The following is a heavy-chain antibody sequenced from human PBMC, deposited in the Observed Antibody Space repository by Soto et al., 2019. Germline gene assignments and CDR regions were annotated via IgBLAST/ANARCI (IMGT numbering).Heavy chain of an antibody. CDR3: ATVGSSGYYLDY. J-gene: IGHJ4*02. V-gene: IGHV1-24*01. CDR2: FDPEDGET. Sequence: ASLKVSCKVSGYTLTELSMHWVRQAPGKGLEWMGGFDPEDGETIYAQKFQGRVTMTEDTSTDTAYMELSSLRSEDTAVYYCATVGSSGYYLDYWGQGTLVTVSS. CDR1: GYTLTELS. D-gene: IGHD3-22*01.